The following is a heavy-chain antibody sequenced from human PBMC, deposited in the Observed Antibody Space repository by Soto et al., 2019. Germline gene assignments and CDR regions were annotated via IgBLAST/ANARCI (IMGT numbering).Heavy chain of an antibody. J-gene: IGHJ4*02. CDR3: AKDIGKGGGSVFGN. V-gene: IGHV3-23*01. D-gene: IGHD2-15*01. CDR2: FSGHGDNT. CDR1: GFTFGSYA. Sequence: EVQLLESGGGLVQPGESLRLSCAASGFTFGSYAMSWVRQAPGKGLEWVAAFSGHGDNTYYTDSVTGRFTITRDNSRNALHLQMNIQRAEHTAVYSCAKDIGKGGGSVFGNCGRGSGVPVSS.